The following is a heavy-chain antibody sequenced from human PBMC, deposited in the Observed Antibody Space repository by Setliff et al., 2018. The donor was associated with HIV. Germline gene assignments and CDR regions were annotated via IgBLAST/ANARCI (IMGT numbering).Heavy chain of an antibody. Sequence: ASVKVSCKASGYTFTSYDINWVRQATGQGLEWMGWMMPSSGNTGYAQKFQGRLTMTRNTSISTAYMELRSLISDDTAVYYCAREGLWFGDRGYYMDVWGTGTAVTVSS. CDR3: AREGLWFGDRGYYMDV. CDR2: MMPSSGNT. J-gene: IGHJ6*03. CDR1: GYTFTSYD. V-gene: IGHV1-8*02. D-gene: IGHD3-10*01.